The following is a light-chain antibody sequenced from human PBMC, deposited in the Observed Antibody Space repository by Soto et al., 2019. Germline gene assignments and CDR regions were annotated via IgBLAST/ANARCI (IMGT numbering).Light chain of an antibody. CDR1: QSVSSD. CDR2: GAS. CDR3: QQYNNWPPYT. Sequence: EIVMTQSPATLSVSPGDRVTLSCRASQSVSSDSAWYQQRPGQAPRLLIYGASTRATGIPARFSGTGSGTEFTLTISSLQSEDFAIYSCQQYNNWPPYTFGQGTRLEIK. V-gene: IGKV3-15*01. J-gene: IGKJ5*01.